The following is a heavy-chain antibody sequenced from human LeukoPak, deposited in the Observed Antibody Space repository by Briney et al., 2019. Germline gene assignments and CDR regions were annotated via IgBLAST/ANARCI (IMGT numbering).Heavy chain of an antibody. J-gene: IGHJ4*02. D-gene: IGHD6-25*01. V-gene: IGHV3-9*01. CDR3: AKDSQQRLDEGNFDY. CDR1: GFTFDDFP. CDR2: LSWNSGSI. Sequence: TGGSVTLSCAASGFTFDDFPMLWVRHAPGHGLVGGFGLSWNSGSIAYADSVKGRFTISRDNAKNSLYLQMNSLRAEDTALYYCAKDSQQRLDEGNFDYWGQGTLVTVSS.